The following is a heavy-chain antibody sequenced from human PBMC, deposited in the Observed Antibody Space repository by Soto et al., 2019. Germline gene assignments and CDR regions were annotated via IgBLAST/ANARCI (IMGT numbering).Heavy chain of an antibody. J-gene: IGHJ4*02. CDR2: IDTSETNT. V-gene: IGHV3-48*03. CDR1: GFTFSNYE. D-gene: IGHD2-21*02. Sequence: EVQLVESGGGLVQPGLSLRLSCAASGFTFSNYEFNWVRQAPGKGLEWISYIDTSETNTYYAASVKGRFTVSRDNAKSSVYLQMNSLRAEDTAIYYCAREELNCGGDCPAFWGQGALVTVS. CDR3: AREELNCGGDCPAF.